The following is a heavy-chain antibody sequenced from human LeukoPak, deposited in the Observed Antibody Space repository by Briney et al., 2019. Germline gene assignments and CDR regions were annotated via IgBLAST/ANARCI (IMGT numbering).Heavy chain of an antibody. Sequence: GGSLRLSCAASGFTFSSYSMNWVRQAPGKGLEWVSYISSSSSTIYYADSVKGRFTISRDNAKNSLYLQMNSLRAEDTAVYYCARDIYDSSSSFDYWGQGTLVTVSS. CDR3: ARDIYDSSSSFDY. CDR1: GFTFSSYS. D-gene: IGHD3-22*01. J-gene: IGHJ4*02. CDR2: ISSSSSTI. V-gene: IGHV3-48*01.